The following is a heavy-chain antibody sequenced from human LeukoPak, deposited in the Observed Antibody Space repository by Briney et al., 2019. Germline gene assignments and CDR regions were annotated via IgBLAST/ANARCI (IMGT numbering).Heavy chain of an antibody. V-gene: IGHV4-34*01. J-gene: IGHJ5*02. CDR3: ATGSQLGSYNWFDP. Sequence: PSETLSLTCAVYGASFSEYYWSWIRQPPGKGLEWIGEIDHSRSTKYNPSLWGRVTISLDTSKNQFSLDLTSVTAADTAVYYCATGSQLGSYNWFDPWGRGTLVTVSS. CDR2: IDHSRST. D-gene: IGHD1-1*01. CDR1: GASFSEYY.